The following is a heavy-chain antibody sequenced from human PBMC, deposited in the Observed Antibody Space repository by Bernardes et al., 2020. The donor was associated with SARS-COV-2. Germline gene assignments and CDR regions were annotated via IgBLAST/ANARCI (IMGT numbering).Heavy chain of an antibody. Sequence: GGSLRLSCAASGFTFSSYAMSWVRQAPGKGLEWVSAISGSGGSTYYADSVKGRFTISRDNSKNTLYLQMNSLRAEDTAVYYCATRPRDFGRNWFDPWGQGTLVTVSS. J-gene: IGHJ5*02. D-gene: IGHD3-10*01. CDR2: ISGSGGST. CDR3: ATRPRDFGRNWFDP. V-gene: IGHV3-23*01. CDR1: GFTFSSYA.